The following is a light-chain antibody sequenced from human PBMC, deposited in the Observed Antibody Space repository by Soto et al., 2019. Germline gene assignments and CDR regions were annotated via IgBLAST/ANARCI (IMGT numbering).Light chain of an antibody. CDR1: SSDVGGYNY. CDR2: DVS. Sequence: QSALTQPASVSGSPGQSITISCTGTSSDVGGYNYVSWYQQHPGKAPKLMIYDVSNRPSGVSNRFSGSKSGNTASLTISGLQAEDEADYYCSSYTNSRTLYLFGTGTKLTVL. CDR3: SSYTNSRTLYL. J-gene: IGLJ1*01. V-gene: IGLV2-14*01.